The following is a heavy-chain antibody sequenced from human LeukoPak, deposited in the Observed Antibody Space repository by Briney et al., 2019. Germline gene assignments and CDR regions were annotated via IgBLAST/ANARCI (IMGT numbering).Heavy chain of an antibody. CDR1: GGSISSSSYY. D-gene: IGHD4-23*01. CDR2: TYYSGST. CDR3: ARAFDYGGNPFDY. Sequence: SETLSLTCTVSGGSISSSSYYWGWIRQPPGKGLEWIGSTYYSGSTYYNPSLKSRVTISVDTSKNQFSLKLSSVTAADTAVYYCARAFDYGGNPFDYWGQGTLVTVSS. J-gene: IGHJ4*02. V-gene: IGHV4-39*01.